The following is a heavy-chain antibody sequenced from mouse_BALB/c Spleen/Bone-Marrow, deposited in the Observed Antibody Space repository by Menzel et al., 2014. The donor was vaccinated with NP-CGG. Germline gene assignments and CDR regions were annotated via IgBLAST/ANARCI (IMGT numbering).Heavy chain of an antibody. CDR1: GYAFSSYW. J-gene: IGHJ3*01. D-gene: IGHD2-4*01. CDR3: AREGYDYDWFAY. Sequence: QVQLKESGAELVRPGSSVEISCKASGYAFSSYWMNWVKQRPGQGLEWIGQIYPGDGDTNYNGKFKGKATLTADKSSSTAYMQLSSLTSEDSAVYFCAREGYDYDWFAYWGQGTLVTVSA. CDR2: IYPGDGDT. V-gene: IGHV1-80*01.